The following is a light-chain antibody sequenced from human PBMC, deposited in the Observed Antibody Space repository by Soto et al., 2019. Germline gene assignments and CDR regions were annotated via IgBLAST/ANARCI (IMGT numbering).Light chain of an antibody. CDR2: HAS. CDR3: QQYYNWPPGT. Sequence: EIVLTQSPATLSVSPGERATLSCRASQSISSSLAWYQQQPGQAPRLLIYHASTRAAGIPARFSGSGSGTEFPLTISSLQSEDFAVYYCQQYYNWPPGTFGPGTKVEIK. CDR1: QSISSS. J-gene: IGKJ1*01. V-gene: IGKV3-15*01.